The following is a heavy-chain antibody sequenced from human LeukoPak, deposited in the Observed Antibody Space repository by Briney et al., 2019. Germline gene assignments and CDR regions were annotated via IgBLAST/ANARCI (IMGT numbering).Heavy chain of an antibody. CDR2: IYTSGST. D-gene: IGHD2-2*01. CDR1: GGSISSGSYY. Sequence: SETLSLTCTVSGGSISSGSYYWSWIRQPAGKGLEWIGRIYTSGSTNYNPSLKSRVTISVDTSKNQFSLKLSSVTAADTAVYYCARAGPGEYQLLFVYWGQGTLVTVSS. V-gene: IGHV4-61*02. J-gene: IGHJ4*02. CDR3: ARAGPGEYQLLFVY.